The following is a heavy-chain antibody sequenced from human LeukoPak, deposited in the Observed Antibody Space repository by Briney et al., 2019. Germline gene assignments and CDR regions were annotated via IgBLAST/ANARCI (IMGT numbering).Heavy chain of an antibody. CDR3: ARGSAFDI. CDR2: IIPIFGTA. V-gene: IGHV1-69*05. Sequence: ASVKVSCKASGGTFSSYAISWVRQAPGQGLEWMGGIIPIFGTANYAQKFQGRVTMTRNTSISTAYMELSSLRSDDTAVYYCARGSAFDIWGQGTMVTVSS. J-gene: IGHJ3*02. CDR1: GGTFSSYA.